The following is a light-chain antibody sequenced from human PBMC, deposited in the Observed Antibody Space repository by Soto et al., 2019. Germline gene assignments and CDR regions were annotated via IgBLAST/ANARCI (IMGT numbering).Light chain of an antibody. Sequence: DIQMTQSPSSLSASVGDRVTITCRASQSISSYLNWYQQKPGKAPKLLIYAASSLQSGVPSRFSGSGSGTDFTLTISSLQPEDFANYCCQQSYRTPRLTFGGGTKVEIK. V-gene: IGKV1-39*01. J-gene: IGKJ4*01. CDR3: QQSYRTPRLT. CDR2: AAS. CDR1: QSISSY.